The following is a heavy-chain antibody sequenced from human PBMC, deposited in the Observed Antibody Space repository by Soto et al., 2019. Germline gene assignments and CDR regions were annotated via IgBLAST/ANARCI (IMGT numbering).Heavy chain of an antibody. CDR2: TYYRSKWYN. V-gene: IGHV6-1*01. J-gene: IGHJ6*02. D-gene: IGHD3-3*01. CDR3: ARGVVVDFWSGYPYGMDV. CDR1: GDSVSSNSAA. Sequence: SQTLSLTCAISGDSVSSNSAAWNWFRQSPSRGLEWLGRTYYRSKWYNDYAVSVKSRITINPDTSKNQFSLQLNSVTPEDTAVYYCARGVVVDFWSGYPYGMDVWGQGTTVTVSS.